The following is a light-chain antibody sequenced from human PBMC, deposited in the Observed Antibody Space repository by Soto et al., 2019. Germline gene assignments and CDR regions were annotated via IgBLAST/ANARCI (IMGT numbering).Light chain of an antibody. Sequence: QSVLTQPASVSGSPGQSITISCTGTSSDVGGYNFVSWYQQHPGKAPKLLIYEVSNRPSGVSDRFSGSKSGNTASLTISGLQAEDEADYYCCSYTTTSTPVVFGGGTKVTVL. CDR1: SSDVGGYNF. V-gene: IGLV2-14*01. CDR3: CSYTTTSTPVV. CDR2: EVS. J-gene: IGLJ2*01.